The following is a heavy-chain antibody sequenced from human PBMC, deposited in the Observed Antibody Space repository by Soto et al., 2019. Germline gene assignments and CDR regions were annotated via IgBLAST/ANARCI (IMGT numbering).Heavy chain of an antibody. CDR3: TGAYYDIDGYILDP. Sequence: SETLSLTCVVSGGSISSTNWWTWVRQPPGKSLEWIGEIYHNGSPTYSPSLRGRATISVDKSNNQFSLSLSSVTAADTAVYYCTGAYYDIDGYILDPWGQGTSVTVSS. V-gene: IGHV4-4*02. J-gene: IGHJ5*02. CDR2: IYHNGSP. CDR1: GGSISSTNW. D-gene: IGHD3-22*01.